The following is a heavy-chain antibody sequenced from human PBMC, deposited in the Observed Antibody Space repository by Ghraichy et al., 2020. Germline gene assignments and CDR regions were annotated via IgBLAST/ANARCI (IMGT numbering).Heavy chain of an antibody. CDR1: GFSLSTSGMC. CDR2: IDWDDDK. V-gene: IGHV2-70*01. CDR3: ARMRCSTYSSREFDY. Sequence: SGPTLVKPTQTLTLTCTFSGFSLSTSGMCVSWIRQPPGKALEWLALIDWDDDKYYSTSLKTRLTISKDTSKNQVVLTMTNMDPVDTATYYCARMRCSTYSSREFDYWGQGTLVTVSS. D-gene: IGHD6-13*01. J-gene: IGHJ4*02.